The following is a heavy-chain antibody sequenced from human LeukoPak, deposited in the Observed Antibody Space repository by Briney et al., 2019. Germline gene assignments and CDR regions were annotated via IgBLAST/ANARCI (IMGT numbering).Heavy chain of an antibody. CDR3: AREGITIFGVVILSDYYYMDV. D-gene: IGHD3-3*01. J-gene: IGHJ6*03. Sequence: PSETLSLTCTVSGGSISSYYWSWIRQPAGKGLEWIGRIYTSGSTNYNPSLKSRVTMSVDTSKNQFSLKLSSVTAADTAVYYCAREGITIFGVVILSDYYYMDVWGKGTTVTVSS. CDR2: IYTSGST. CDR1: GGSISSYY. V-gene: IGHV4-4*07.